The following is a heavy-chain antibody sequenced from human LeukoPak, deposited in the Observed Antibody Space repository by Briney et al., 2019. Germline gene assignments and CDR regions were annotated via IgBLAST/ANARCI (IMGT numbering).Heavy chain of an antibody. CDR1: GFTFSSYS. J-gene: IGHJ3*02. V-gene: IGHV3-48*04. D-gene: IGHD5-18*01. Sequence: GGSLRLSCAASGFTFSSYSMNWVRQAPGKGLEWVSYISRSSSTIYYADSVKGRFTISRDNAKNSLYLQMSSLRAEDTVLYHCARGYLKGPFDIWGQGTMVTVSS. CDR3: ARGYLKGPFDI. CDR2: ISRSSSTI.